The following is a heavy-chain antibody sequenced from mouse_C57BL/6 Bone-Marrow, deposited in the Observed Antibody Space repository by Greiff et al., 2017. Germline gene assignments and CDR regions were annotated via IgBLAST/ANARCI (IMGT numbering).Heavy chain of an antibody. D-gene: IGHD1-1*01. V-gene: IGHV14-4*01. CDR3: TTLMVFYGSNSHYFDY. J-gene: IGHJ2*01. Sequence: EVQLPQYGAELVRPGAPVKLSCTASGFNIKDDYMHWVKQRPEQGLEWIGWIDPENGDTEYASKFQGKATITADTSSNTAYLQLSSLTSEDTAVYYCTTLMVFYGSNSHYFDYWGQGTTLTVFS. CDR2: IDPENGDT. CDR1: GFNIKDDY.